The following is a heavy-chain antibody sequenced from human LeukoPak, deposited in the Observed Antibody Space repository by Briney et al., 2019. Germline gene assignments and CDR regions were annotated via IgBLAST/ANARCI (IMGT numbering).Heavy chain of an antibody. D-gene: IGHD3-22*01. CDR1: GYSFTSYW. CDR2: IYPGDSDT. V-gene: IGHV5-51*01. J-gene: IGHJ4*02. CDR3: ARLFDSSGYYFDY. Sequence: GESLKISCKGSGYSFTSYWIGWVRQMPGKGLEWMGIIYPGDSDTRYSPSFQGQVTISADKSISTAYPQWSSLKASDTAMYYCARLFDSSGYYFDYWGQGTLVTVSS.